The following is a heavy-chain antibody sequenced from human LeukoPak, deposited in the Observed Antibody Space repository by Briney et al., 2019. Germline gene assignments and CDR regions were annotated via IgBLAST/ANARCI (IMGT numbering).Heavy chain of an antibody. CDR2: INPNVGGT. Sequence: ASVKVSCKASGYAFTSYYMHWVRQAPGQRLEWMGWINPNVGGTNYAQKFQGMVTMIRDASISTAYMELSRLRSDGTAVYYCARAYVYGDYEVSDYWGQGTLVTVSS. D-gene: IGHD4-17*01. J-gene: IGHJ4*02. V-gene: IGHV1-2*02. CDR3: ARAYVYGDYEVSDY. CDR1: GYAFTSYY.